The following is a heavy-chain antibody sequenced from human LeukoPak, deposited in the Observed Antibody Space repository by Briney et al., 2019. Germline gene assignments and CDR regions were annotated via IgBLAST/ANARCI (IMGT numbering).Heavy chain of an antibody. V-gene: IGHV4-30-4*08. Sequence: SETLSLTCTVSGGSISRGDSYASWIRQPPGMGLAWIGYIYYIGSTYYNPSLKSRVTISVDTSKNQFSLKLSSVTAADTAVYYCARDRPVVAAKPVCYYYYMDVWGKGTTVTVS. CDR2: IYYIGST. D-gene: IGHD2-15*01. CDR1: GGSISRGDSY. J-gene: IGHJ6*03. CDR3: ARDRPVVAAKPVCYYYYMDV.